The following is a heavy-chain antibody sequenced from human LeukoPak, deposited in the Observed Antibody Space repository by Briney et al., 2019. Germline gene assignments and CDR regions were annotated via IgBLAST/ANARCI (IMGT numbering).Heavy chain of an antibody. J-gene: IGHJ4*02. CDR3: ARTDYDSSGYYSY. CDR1: GRSFNGYY. CDR2: INHSGRT. V-gene: IGHV4-34*01. Sequence: PSETLSLTCALYGRSFNGYYWRWIRQPPAKGVEWIGEINHSGRTNYNPSLKSRVTISVDTSKNQFSLKLSSVTAADTAVYYCARTDYDSSGYYSYWGQGTLVTVSS. D-gene: IGHD3-22*01.